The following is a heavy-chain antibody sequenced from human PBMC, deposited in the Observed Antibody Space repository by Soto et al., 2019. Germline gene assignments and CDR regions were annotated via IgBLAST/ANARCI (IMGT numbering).Heavy chain of an antibody. V-gene: IGHV4-59*01. CDR3: ATGRAPGGPNSGYSDF. J-gene: IGHJ2*01. CDR2: IYYSGNT. CDR1: GGSINNYF. Sequence: SETLSLTCSVSGGSINNYFWSWIRQPPGKGLEWIGHIYYSGNTNYNPSFKSRVTISVDTSKTHFSLKVNSVTAADTAVYYCATGRAPGGPNSGYSDF. D-gene: IGHD3-10*01.